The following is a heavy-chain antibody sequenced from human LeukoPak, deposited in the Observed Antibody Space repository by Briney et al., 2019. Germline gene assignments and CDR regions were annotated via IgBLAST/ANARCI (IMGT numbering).Heavy chain of an antibody. CDR2: ISGSGGST. Sequence: PGGSLRLSCAASGFTFSSYAMSWVRQAPGKGLEWVSDISGSGGSTYYADSVKGRFTISRDHSKNTLYLQMNSLRAEDTAVYYCAKGTLIVVVPAAIGYWGQGTLVTVSS. J-gene: IGHJ4*02. CDR3: AKGTLIVVVPAAIGY. V-gene: IGHV3-23*01. D-gene: IGHD2-2*02. CDR1: GFTFSSYA.